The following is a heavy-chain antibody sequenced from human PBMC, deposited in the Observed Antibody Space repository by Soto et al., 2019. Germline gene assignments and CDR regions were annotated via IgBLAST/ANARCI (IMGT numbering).Heavy chain of an antibody. Sequence: ASVKVSCKASGYTFSSYYIHWVRQAPGQGLEWLGVINPGGDSADYAQKFKGRVTMTRDTSTSTVYMEVSSLRSEDTAVYYCARVGSSEIVATTDYFDYWGQGTLVTVSS. CDR3: ARVGSSEIVATTDYFDY. D-gene: IGHD5-12*01. V-gene: IGHV1-46*01. CDR1: GYTFSSYY. CDR2: INPGGDSA. J-gene: IGHJ4*02.